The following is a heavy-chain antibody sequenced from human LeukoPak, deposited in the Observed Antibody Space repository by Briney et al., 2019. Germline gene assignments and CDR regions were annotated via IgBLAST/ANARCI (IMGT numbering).Heavy chain of an antibody. CDR3: AKDITSDMGAMGIIDY. J-gene: IGHJ4*02. CDR2: ISWDGGST. D-gene: IGHD1-26*01. Sequence: GGSLRLSCAASGFTFDDYAMHWVRQAPGKGLEWVSLISWDGGSTYYADSVKGRFTISRDNSKNSLYLQMNSLRAEDTALYYCAKDITSDMGAMGIIDYWGQGTLVTVSS. V-gene: IGHV3-43D*03. CDR1: GFTFDDYA.